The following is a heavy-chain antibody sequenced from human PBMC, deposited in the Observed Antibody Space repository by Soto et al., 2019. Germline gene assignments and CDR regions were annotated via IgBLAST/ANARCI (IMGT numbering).Heavy chain of an antibody. CDR1: GFTFSSYS. CDR3: ARGLEVVVAATPGDYYYMDV. Sequence: GGSLRLSCAASGFTFSSYSMNWVRQAPGKGLEWVSYISSSSSTINYADSVKGRFTISRDNAKNSLYLQMNSLRAEDTAVYYCARGLEVVVAATPGDYYYMDVWGKGTTVTVSS. CDR2: ISSSSSTI. D-gene: IGHD2-15*01. V-gene: IGHV3-48*01. J-gene: IGHJ6*03.